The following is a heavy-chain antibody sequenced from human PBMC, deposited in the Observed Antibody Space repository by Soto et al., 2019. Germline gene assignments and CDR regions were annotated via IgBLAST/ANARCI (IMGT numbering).Heavy chain of an antibody. D-gene: IGHD5-12*01. Sequence: QVQLVESGGGVVQPGRSLRLSCAASGFTFSSYGMHWVRQAPGKGLEWVAVISYAGSNKYYADSVKGRFTISRDNSKNTLYLQMKSLRAEDTAVYYCAKDLKSGYDLWGVIDYWGQGTLVTVSS. J-gene: IGHJ4*02. CDR3: AKDLKSGYDLWGVIDY. CDR2: ISYAGSNK. V-gene: IGHV3-30*18. CDR1: GFTFSSYG.